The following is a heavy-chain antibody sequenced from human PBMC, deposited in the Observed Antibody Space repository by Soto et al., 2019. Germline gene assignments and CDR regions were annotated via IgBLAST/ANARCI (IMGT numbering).Heavy chain of an antibody. D-gene: IGHD3-10*01. CDR2: IVGSGSQI. CDR1: GFTLSTFA. J-gene: IGHJ4*02. V-gene: IGHV3-23*01. CDR3: VQDLHGSGA. Sequence: PGGSLRLSCAVSGFTLSTFAMTWVRQAPGKGLECVSGIVGSGSQIHYADSVKGRFTISKDNSKNILYLQMDSLRVDDTATYYCVQDLHGSGAWGPGTLVTVSS.